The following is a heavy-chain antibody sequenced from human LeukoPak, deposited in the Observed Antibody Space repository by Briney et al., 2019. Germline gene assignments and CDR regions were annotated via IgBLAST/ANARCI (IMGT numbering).Heavy chain of an antibody. V-gene: IGHV1-2*02. J-gene: IGHJ4*02. D-gene: IGHD6-13*01. CDR2: MHPVTGDT. CDR3: VTGPFSWFVY. Sequence: GASAKVSCKASGYTFGDYYIHWVRQAPGQGLEWMGWMHPVTGDTNSAQKLQGRVAMTRDTSVSTAYMEVTRLKFDDTAVYYCVTGPFSWFVYWGQGTLFTLSS. CDR1: GYTFGDYY.